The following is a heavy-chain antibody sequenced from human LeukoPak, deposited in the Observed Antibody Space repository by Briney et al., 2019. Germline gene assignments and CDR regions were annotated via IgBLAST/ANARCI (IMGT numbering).Heavy chain of an antibody. J-gene: IGHJ4*02. CDR3: ARYYCGGDCYPFDY. CDR1: GFTFDDYG. Sequence: RGSLRLSCAVSGFTFDDYGMSWVRQVPGKGLEWVSGINWNGGSTGYADSVKGRFTISRDNAKKSVYLKMNNLRGDDTALYYCARYYCGGDCYPFDYWGQGILFTVSS. D-gene: IGHD2-21*02. V-gene: IGHV3-20*04. CDR2: INWNGGST.